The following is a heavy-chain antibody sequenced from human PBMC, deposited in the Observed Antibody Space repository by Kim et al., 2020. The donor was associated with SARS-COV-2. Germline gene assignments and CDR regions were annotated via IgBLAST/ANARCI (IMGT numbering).Heavy chain of an antibody. CDR1: GFTFSNYW. Sequence: GGSLRLSCAASGFTFSNYWMHWARQAPGKGLVWVSRINTDGSSTTYADSVRGRFTISRDNAKNTVSLQMNSLRDEDTAVYYCASGSQKVGATLAAWGQGTLVTVSS. J-gene: IGHJ5*02. CDR3: ASGSQKVGATLAA. CDR2: INTDGSST. D-gene: IGHD1-26*01. V-gene: IGHV3-74*01.